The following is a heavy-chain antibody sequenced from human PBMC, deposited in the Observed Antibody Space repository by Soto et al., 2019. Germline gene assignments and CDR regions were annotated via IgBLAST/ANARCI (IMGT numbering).Heavy chain of an antibody. V-gene: IGHV1-3*01. CDR3: ADIVVVVADGPHDAFDI. CDR1: GYTFTSYA. CDR2: INAGNGNT. Sequence: ASVKVSCKASGYTFTSYAMHLVRQAPGQRLEWMGWINAGNGNTKYSQKFQGRVTITRDTSASTAYMELSSLRSEDTAVYYCADIVVVVADGPHDAFDIWGQGTMVTVSS. J-gene: IGHJ3*02. D-gene: IGHD2-15*01.